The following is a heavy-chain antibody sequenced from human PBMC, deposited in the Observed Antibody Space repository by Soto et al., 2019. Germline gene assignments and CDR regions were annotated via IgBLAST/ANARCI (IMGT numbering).Heavy chain of an antibody. CDR2: IYSGGST. CDR3: ARDGGLAEDGMDV. D-gene: IGHD2-15*01. J-gene: IGHJ6*02. CDR1: GFIVSGNY. Sequence: EVRLVETGGDLIQPGGSLRLSCAASGFIVSGNYMSWVRQAPGKGLEWVSVIYSGGSTYYADSVKGLFTISRDNSKHTLYLQMNSLRADDTAVYYCARDGGLAEDGMDVWGQGTTVTVSS. V-gene: IGHV3-53*02.